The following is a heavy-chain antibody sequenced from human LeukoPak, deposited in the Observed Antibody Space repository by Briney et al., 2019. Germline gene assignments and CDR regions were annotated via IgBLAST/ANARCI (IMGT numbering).Heavy chain of an antibody. CDR3: ARGTIFGVVTNWYFDY. D-gene: IGHD3-3*01. V-gene: IGHV3-23*01. Sequence: GGSLRLSCAASGFTFSSYSMNWVRQAPGKGLEWVSGIGSNGETTSYADSAKGRFSISRDNSKNTLYLQMNSLRAEDTAVYYCARGTIFGVVTNWYFDYWGQGTLVTVSS. J-gene: IGHJ4*02. CDR1: GFTFSSYS. CDR2: IGSNGETT.